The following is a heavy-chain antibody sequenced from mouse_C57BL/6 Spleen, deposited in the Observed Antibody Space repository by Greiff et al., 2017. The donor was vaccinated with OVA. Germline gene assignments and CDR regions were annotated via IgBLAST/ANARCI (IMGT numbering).Heavy chain of an antibody. J-gene: IGHJ4*01. CDR2: IYPRDGST. D-gene: IGHD2-1*01. Sequence: QVHVKQSGPELVKPGASVKLSCKASGYTFTSYDINWVKQRPGQGLEWIGWIYPRDGSTKYNEKFKGKATLTVDTSSSTAYMELHSLTSEDSAVYFCAKHGNFYAMDYWGQGTSVTVSS. CDR1: GYTFTSYD. CDR3: AKHGNFYAMDY. V-gene: IGHV1-85*01.